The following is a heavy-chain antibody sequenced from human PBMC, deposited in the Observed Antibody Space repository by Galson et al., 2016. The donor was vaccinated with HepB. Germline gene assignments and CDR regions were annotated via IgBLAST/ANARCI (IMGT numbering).Heavy chain of an antibody. J-gene: IGHJ4*02. Sequence: SLRLSCAASAFTFSNYPMHWVRQAPGKGLEWVAVISSDGNFKYYADSVKGRFTISRDNSKDTLYLQVNSLRAEDTAVYYCVRDGRQKLALYYFDYWGQGSLVTVSS. D-gene: IGHD1-1*01. CDR1: AFTFSNYP. CDR2: ISSDGNFK. CDR3: VRDGRQKLALYYFDY. V-gene: IGHV3-30-3*01.